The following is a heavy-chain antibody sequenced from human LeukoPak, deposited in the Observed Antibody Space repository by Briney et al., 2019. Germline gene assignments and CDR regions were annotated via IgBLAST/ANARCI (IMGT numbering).Heavy chain of an antibody. CDR1: GFTFNSYA. Sequence: AGGSLRLSCAASGFTFNSYAMSWVRQAPGKGLEWVSAIRGSGGGTYYADSVKGRFTISRDNYKNTLYLQMNSLRDEDTALYYCAKAGIGVVGDFDYWGQGTLVTVSS. D-gene: IGHD6-19*01. CDR3: AKAGIGVVGDFDY. J-gene: IGHJ4*02. CDR2: IRGSGGGT. V-gene: IGHV3-23*01.